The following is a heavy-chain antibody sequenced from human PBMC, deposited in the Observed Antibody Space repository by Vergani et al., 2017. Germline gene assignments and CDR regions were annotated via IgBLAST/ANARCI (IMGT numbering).Heavy chain of an antibody. D-gene: IGHD3-9*01. CDR2: INPSGGHT. V-gene: IGHV1-46*03. CDR3: ARGDYGIVTGFRY. Sequence: QLQVLQSGAEVKKSGASVKVSCKTSGYTFSTYYMHWVRQAPGQGLEWMGIINPSGGHTNYAQKFQGRVTMTRDTSTSTVYMELSSLRSEDTAIYYCARGDYGIVTGFRYWGQGTLVTVSA. CDR1: GYTFSTYY. J-gene: IGHJ4*02.